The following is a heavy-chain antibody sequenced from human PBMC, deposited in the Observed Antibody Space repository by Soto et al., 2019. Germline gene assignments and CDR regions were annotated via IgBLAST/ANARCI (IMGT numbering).Heavy chain of an antibody. CDR1: GGSFSGYY. CDR3: ARYSGYDYGYYGMDV. Sequence: SETLSLTCAVYGGSFSGYYWSWIRQPPGKGLEWIGEINHSGSTNYNPSLKSRVTISVDTSKNQFSLKLSSVTAADTVVYYCARYSGYDYGYYGMDVWGQGTTVTVSS. V-gene: IGHV4-34*01. J-gene: IGHJ6*02. D-gene: IGHD5-12*01. CDR2: INHSGST.